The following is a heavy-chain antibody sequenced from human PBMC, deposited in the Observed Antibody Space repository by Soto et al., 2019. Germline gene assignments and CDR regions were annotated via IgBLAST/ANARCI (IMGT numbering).Heavy chain of an antibody. CDR2: MNPNSGNT. D-gene: IGHD3-16*01. J-gene: IGHJ5*02. Sequence: QVQLVQSGAEVKKPGASVKVSCKASGYTFTSYDINWVRQATGQGLEYLGWMNPNSGNTGYVQKFQGRVTMTRDTAISKAYMELSSLRSEDTAVYYCARGIKYRDYSSWFDPWGQGTLVTLSS. V-gene: IGHV1-8*01. CDR3: ARGIKYRDYSSWFDP. CDR1: GYTFTSYD.